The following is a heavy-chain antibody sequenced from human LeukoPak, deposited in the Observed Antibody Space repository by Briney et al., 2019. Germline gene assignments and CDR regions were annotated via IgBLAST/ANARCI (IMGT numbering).Heavy chain of an antibody. CDR1: GFAFSSYG. J-gene: IGHJ3*02. D-gene: IGHD5-18*01. V-gene: IGHV3-33*01. Sequence: PGGSLRLSCAASGFAFSSYGMHWVRQAPGKGLEWVAVIWYDGSNKYYADSVKGRFTISRDNSKNTLYLQMNSLRAEDTAVYYCARGNVDTSAFDIWGQGTMVTVSS. CDR3: ARGNVDTSAFDI. CDR2: IWYDGSNK.